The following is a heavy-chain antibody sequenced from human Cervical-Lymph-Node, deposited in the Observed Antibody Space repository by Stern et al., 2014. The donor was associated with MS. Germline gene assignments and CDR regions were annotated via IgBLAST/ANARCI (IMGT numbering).Heavy chain of an antibody. CDR1: GFTFSSYG. D-gene: IGHD3-10*01. V-gene: IGHV3-33*01. Sequence: VQLLESGGGVVQPGRSLRLSCAASGFTFSSYGMHWVRQAPGKGLELVAVIWYDGSNKYYAYAVKGRFTISRDNSKNTLYLQMNSLRAEDTAVYYCARGIGEWWGQGTLVTVSS. CDR2: IWYDGSNK. J-gene: IGHJ4*02. CDR3: ARGIGEW.